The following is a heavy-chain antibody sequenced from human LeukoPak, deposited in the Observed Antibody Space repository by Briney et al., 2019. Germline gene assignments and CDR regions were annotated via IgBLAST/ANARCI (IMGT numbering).Heavy chain of an antibody. CDR1: GGSFSSYY. CDR3: ARSRIALGRYMDV. J-gene: IGHJ6*03. Sequence: KPSDTLSLTCAVYGGSFSSYYWSWIRQPPGKGLEWIGEVNHSGSTNYNPSLKSRVTISVDTSKNQFSLKLSSVTAADTAVYYCARSRIALGRYMDVWGKGTTVTVSS. CDR2: VNHSGST. D-gene: IGHD6-13*01. V-gene: IGHV4-34*01.